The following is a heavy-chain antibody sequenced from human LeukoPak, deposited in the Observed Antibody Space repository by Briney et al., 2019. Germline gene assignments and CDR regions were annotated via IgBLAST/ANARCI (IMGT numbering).Heavy chain of an antibody. CDR3: ARDKRVDYYDSSGYDD. D-gene: IGHD3-22*01. CDR2: IYYSGST. Sequence: ASETLSLTCTVSGGSISSGDYYWSWIRQPPGKGLEWIGYIYYSGSTYYNPSLKSRVTISVDTSKNQFSLKLSSVTAADTAVYYCARDKRVDYYDSSGYDDWGQGTLVTVSS. V-gene: IGHV4-30-4*01. CDR1: GGSISSGDYY. J-gene: IGHJ4*02.